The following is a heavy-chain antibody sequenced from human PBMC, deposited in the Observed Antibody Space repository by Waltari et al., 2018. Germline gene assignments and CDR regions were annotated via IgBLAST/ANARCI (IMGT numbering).Heavy chain of an antibody. D-gene: IGHD6-6*01. Sequence: QVQLVQSGAEVKKPGASVKVSCKASGYTFTGYYMHWVRKAPGQGLEWMGWINPNSGGTNYAQKFQGRVTMTRDTSISTAYMELSRLRSDDTAVYYCARDFRFIAARSPRWFDPWGQGTLVTVSS. V-gene: IGHV1-2*02. CDR1: GYTFTGYY. CDR3: ARDFRFIAARSPRWFDP. J-gene: IGHJ5*02. CDR2: INPNSGGT.